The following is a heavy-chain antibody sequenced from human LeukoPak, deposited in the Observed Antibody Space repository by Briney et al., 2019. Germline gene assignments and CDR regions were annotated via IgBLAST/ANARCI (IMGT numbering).Heavy chain of an antibody. D-gene: IGHD5-24*01. V-gene: IGHV3-30*04. CDR2: ISYDGSNK. J-gene: IGHJ6*02. CDR1: GFTFSSYA. Sequence: GGSLRLSCAASGFTFSSYAMHWVRQAPGKGLEWVAVISYDGSNKYCADSVKGRFTISRDNSKNTLYLQMNSLRAEDTAVYYCARDLLDGYLHHYYYGMDVWGQGTTVTVSS. CDR3: ARDLLDGYLHHYYYGMDV.